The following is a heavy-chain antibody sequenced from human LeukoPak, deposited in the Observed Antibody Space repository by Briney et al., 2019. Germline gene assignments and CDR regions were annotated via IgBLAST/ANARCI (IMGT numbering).Heavy chain of an antibody. Sequence: ASVKVSCKASGYTFTGYYMHWVRQAPGQGLEWMGWINPNSGGTNYAQKFQGRVTMTRDTSISTAYMELSRLRSDDTAVYYCARDPLTTVTTALYYYYYYYMDVWGKGTTVTVSS. J-gene: IGHJ6*03. D-gene: IGHD4-17*01. CDR2: INPNSGGT. V-gene: IGHV1-2*02. CDR3: ARDPLTTVTTALYYYYYYYMDV. CDR1: GYTFTGYY.